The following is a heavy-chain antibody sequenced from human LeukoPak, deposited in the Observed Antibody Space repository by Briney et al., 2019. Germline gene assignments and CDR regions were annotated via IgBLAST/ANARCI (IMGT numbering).Heavy chain of an antibody. CDR1: GGSFSGYY. CDR2: INHSGST. CDR3: ARGPPRYRMRNGYNYFGY. J-gene: IGHJ4*02. V-gene: IGHV4-34*01. Sequence: PSETLSLTCAVYGGSFSGYYWSWIRQPPGKGLEWIGEINHSGSTNYNPSLKSRVTISVDTSKNQFSLKLSSVTAADTAVYYCARGPPRYRMRNGYNYFGYWGQGTLVTVSS. D-gene: IGHD5-24*01.